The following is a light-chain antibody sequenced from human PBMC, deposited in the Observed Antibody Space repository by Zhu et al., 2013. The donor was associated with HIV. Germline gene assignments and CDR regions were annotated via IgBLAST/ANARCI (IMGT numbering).Light chain of an antibody. CDR2: TAS. Sequence: DIQMTQSPSSLSASVGDRVTLTCRTSQSVSTYVNWYQQKPGKAPNLLVYTASTLHSGVPSRFSGSGYGTDFTLTINSLQPEDFGTYYCQQSYNTPWTFGHGTKLDMK. CDR3: QQSYNTPWT. CDR1: QSVSTY. V-gene: IGKV1-39*01. J-gene: IGKJ1*01.